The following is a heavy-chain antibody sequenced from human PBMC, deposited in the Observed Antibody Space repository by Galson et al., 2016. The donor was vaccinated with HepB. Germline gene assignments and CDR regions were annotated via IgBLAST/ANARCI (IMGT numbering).Heavy chain of an antibody. V-gene: IGHV1-69*13. D-gene: IGHD1-26*01. CDR3: AMPSSGNFYFDY. Sequence: SVKVSCKASGGTFSSSAISWVRQGPGQGLEWMGGIIPIFGAANYAQKFQGRVTITADGSTSTAYLELSSLKSGDTAVYYCAMPSSGNFYFDYWGQGTLVTVSS. CDR2: IIPIFGAA. CDR1: GGTFSSSA. J-gene: IGHJ4*02.